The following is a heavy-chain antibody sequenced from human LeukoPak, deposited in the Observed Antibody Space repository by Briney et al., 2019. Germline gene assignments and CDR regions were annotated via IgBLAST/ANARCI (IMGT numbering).Heavy chain of an antibody. J-gene: IGHJ4*02. Sequence: PGGSLRLSCAASGLTFSSYSMNWVRQAPGKGLEWVSSISSSSSYIYYADSVKGRFTISRDNAKNSLYLQMNSLRAEDTAVYYCARVGGDYGGKKDYWGQGTLVTVSS. CDR3: ARVGGDYGGKKDY. CDR2: ISSSSSYI. D-gene: IGHD4-23*01. CDR1: GLTFSSYS. V-gene: IGHV3-21*01.